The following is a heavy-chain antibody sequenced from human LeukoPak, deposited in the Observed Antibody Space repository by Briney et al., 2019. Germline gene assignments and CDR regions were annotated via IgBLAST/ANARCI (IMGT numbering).Heavy chain of an antibody. Sequence: GGSLRLSCTASGFTVSSNYMSWVRQAPGKGLEWVSVIYSGGSTYYADSVKGRFTISRDNSKNTLYLQMNSLRAEDTAVYYCAREDGSGSSFDYWGQGTLVTVSS. V-gene: IGHV3-53*01. CDR2: IYSGGST. CDR1: GFTVSSNY. D-gene: IGHD3-10*01. CDR3: AREDGSGSSFDY. J-gene: IGHJ4*02.